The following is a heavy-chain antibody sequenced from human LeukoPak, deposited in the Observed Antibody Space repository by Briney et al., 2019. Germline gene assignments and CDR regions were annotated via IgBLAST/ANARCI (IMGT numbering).Heavy chain of an antibody. D-gene: IGHD1-1*01. J-gene: IGHJ3*01. Sequence: SQTLSLTFAISGDSVSNTNAAWNWLRRSPSRGLEWLGRTYYRSRWHYDYAPSLQSRIVINPDTSRNQFSLQLNSMTPDDAAVYYCARVEVPVGHDVFRFWGQGIVVTVSS. CDR3: ARVEVPVGHDVFRF. V-gene: IGHV6-1*01. CDR1: GDSVSNTNAA. CDR2: TYYRSRWHY.